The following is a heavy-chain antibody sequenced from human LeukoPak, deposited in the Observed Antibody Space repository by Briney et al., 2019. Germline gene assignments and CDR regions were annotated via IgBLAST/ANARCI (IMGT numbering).Heavy chain of an antibody. CDR2: INWNGGST. V-gene: IGHV3-20*04. CDR3: ARGNYCSSTSCYYFDY. CDR1: GFTFDDYA. D-gene: IGHD2-2*01. J-gene: IGHJ4*02. Sequence: GGSLRLSCAASGFTFDDYAMLWVRQAPGKGLEWVSGINWNGGSTGYADSVKGRFTISRDNAKNSLYLQMNSLRAEDTALYYCARGNYCSSTSCYYFDYWGQGTLVTVSS.